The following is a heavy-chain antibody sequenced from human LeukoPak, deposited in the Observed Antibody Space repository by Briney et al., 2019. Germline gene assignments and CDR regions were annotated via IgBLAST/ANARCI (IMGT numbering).Heavy chain of an antibody. CDR1: GGSFSDYY. J-gene: IGHJ4*02. CDR3: ARTSSSWEGKIDF. Sequence: SETLSLTCAVYGGSFSDYYWSWIRQPPGKGLEWIGEISPSGSTNYSPSLKSRVTMSVDTSKNQFSLKLSSVTAADTAVYYCARTSSSWEGKIDFWGQGSLVTVSS. D-gene: IGHD6-13*01. CDR2: ISPSGST. V-gene: IGHV4-34*01.